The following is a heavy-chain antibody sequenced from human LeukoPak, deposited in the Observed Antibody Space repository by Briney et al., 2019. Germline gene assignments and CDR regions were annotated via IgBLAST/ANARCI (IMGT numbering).Heavy chain of an antibody. CDR1: GFTFSSYE. D-gene: IGHD2-2*01. CDR3: ARTPPICSSTSCYQGYYYYGMDV. CDR2: ISSSGSTI. V-gene: IGHV3-48*03. J-gene: IGHJ6*04. Sequence: GGSLRLSCAASGFTFSSYEMNWVRQAPGKGLEWVSYISSSGSTIYYADSVKGRFTISRDNAKNSLYLQMNSPRAEDTAVYYCARTPPICSSTSCYQGYYYYGMDVWGKGTTVTVSS.